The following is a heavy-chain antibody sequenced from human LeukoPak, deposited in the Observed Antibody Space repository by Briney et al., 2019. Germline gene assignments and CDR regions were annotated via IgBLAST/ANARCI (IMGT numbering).Heavy chain of an antibody. Sequence: PGGSLRLSCAASGFTFSGYWMTWVRQAPGKGLEWVANIKHDGSEKYYVDSVKGRFTISRDNAKNSLYLQMNSLRAEDTAVYYCVRDLRRDYYYAMDVWGQGTTVTVSS. V-gene: IGHV3-7*01. CDR3: VRDLRRDYYYAMDV. D-gene: IGHD3-10*01. J-gene: IGHJ6*02. CDR2: IKHDGSEK. CDR1: GFTFSGYW.